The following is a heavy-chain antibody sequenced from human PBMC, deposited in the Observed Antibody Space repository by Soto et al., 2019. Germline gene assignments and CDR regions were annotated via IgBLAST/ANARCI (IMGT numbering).Heavy chain of an antibody. Sequence: QLQLQESGPGLVKPSETLSLTCTVSGGSISSSSYYWGWIRQPPGKGLEWIGSIYYSGSTYYNPXXKRRVTRSVDXXKXQXXLKLGSVTAADTAVYYCARHELAAARIAVDDAFDIWGQGTMVTVSS. D-gene: IGHD6-13*01. J-gene: IGHJ3*02. V-gene: IGHV4-39*01. CDR2: IYYSGST. CDR1: GGSISSSSYY. CDR3: ARHELAAARIAVDDAFDI.